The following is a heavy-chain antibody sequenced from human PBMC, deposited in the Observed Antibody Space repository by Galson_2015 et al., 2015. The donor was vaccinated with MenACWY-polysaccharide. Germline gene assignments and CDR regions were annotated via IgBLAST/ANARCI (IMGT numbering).Heavy chain of an antibody. V-gene: IGHV3-23*01. D-gene: IGHD4-23*01. CDR1: GFTFSSYA. J-gene: IGHJ4*02. Sequence: SLRLSCAASGFTFSSYAMSWVRQAPGKGLEWVSAISGSCGSTYYADSVKGRFTISRDNSKNSLYLQMNSLRAEDTAVYYCATGYGGNSFDYWGQGTLVTVSS. CDR2: ISGSCGST. CDR3: ATGYGGNSFDY.